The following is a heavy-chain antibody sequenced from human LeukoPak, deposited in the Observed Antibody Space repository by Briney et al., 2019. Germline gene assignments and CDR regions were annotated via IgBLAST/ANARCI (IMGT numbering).Heavy chain of an antibody. J-gene: IGHJ4*02. CDR2: INHSGST. V-gene: IGHV4-34*01. Sequence: PSETLSLTCAVSAGTFRGYYWTWIRQPPGKGLKWIGEINHSGSTNYNPSLKSRVTTSVDTSKNQFSLKLSSVTAADTAVYYCARVWDSEYDYWGQGTLVTVSS. CDR1: AGTFRGYY. CDR3: ARVWDSEYDY. D-gene: IGHD3/OR15-3a*01.